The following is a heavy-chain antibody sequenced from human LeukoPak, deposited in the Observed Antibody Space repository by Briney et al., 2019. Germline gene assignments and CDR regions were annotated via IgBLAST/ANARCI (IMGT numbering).Heavy chain of an antibody. Sequence: GRSLRLSCAASGFTFSTYGMNWVRQAPGKGLEWVAVIWYDGTKKYYADSVKGRFTISRDNSKNTLYLQMNSLRAEDTAVYYCATGTPAYSSSWYWLDYWGQGTPVTVSS. D-gene: IGHD6-13*01. CDR3: ATGTPAYSSSWYWLDY. V-gene: IGHV3-33*01. J-gene: IGHJ4*02. CDR2: IWYDGTKK. CDR1: GFTFSTYG.